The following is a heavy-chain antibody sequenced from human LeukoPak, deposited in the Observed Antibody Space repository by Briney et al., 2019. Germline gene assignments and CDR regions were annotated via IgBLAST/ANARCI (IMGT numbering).Heavy chain of an antibody. CDR1: GFTFSSYA. CDR3: AKDQGNIVLMVYAHFDY. CDR2: ISGSGGST. V-gene: IGHV3-23*01. D-gene: IGHD2-8*01. Sequence: PGGSLRLSCAASGFTFSSYAMSWVRQAPGKGLEWVSAISGSGGSTYYADSVKGRFTISRDNPKNTLYLRMNSLRAEDTAVYYCAKDQGNIVLMVYAHFDYWGQGTLVTVSS. J-gene: IGHJ4*02.